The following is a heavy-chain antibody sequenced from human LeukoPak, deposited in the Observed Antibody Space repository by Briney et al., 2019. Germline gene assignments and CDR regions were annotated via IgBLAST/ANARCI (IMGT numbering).Heavy chain of an antibody. CDR2: IYYSGST. J-gene: IGHJ6*02. D-gene: IGHD2-2*01. V-gene: IGHV4-59*01. CDR1: GGSISSYY. Sequence: SETLSLTCTVSGGSISSYYWSWIRQPPGKGLEWIGYIYYSGSTNYNPSLKSRVTISVDTSKNQFSLKLSSVTAADTAVYYCARSDIVVVPAAIWDYYYGMDVWGQGTTVTVS. CDR3: ARSDIVVVPAAIWDYYYGMDV.